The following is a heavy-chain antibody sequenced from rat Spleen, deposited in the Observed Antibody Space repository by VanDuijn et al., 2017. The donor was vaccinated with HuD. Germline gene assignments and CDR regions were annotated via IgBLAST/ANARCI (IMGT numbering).Heavy chain of an antibody. J-gene: IGHJ2*01. V-gene: IGHV2-6*01. CDR3: ARLGADY. CDR2: ISSGGST. Sequence: QVQLKESGPGLVQPSQTLSLTCTVSGFSLTGNNVHWVRQPPGKGLEWIAAISSGGSTYYNSALKSRLSISRDTSKSQVFLKMNSLQTEDTAMYFCARLGADYWGQGVMVTVSS. CDR1: GFSLTGNN. D-gene: IGHD5-1*01.